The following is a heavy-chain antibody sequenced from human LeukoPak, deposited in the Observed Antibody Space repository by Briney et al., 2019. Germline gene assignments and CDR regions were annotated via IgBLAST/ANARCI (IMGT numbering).Heavy chain of an antibody. Sequence: PGGSLRLSCAASGFTFSSYSMNWVRQAPGKGLEWVGRIKSKTDGGTTDYAAPVKGRFTISRDDSKNTLYLQINSLKTEDTAVYYCTTDDAPRGGWSFDFWGQGTLVTVSS. J-gene: IGHJ4*02. V-gene: IGHV3-15*01. CDR3: TTDDAPRGGWSFDF. D-gene: IGHD6-19*01. CDR2: IKSKTDGGTT. CDR1: GFTFSSYS.